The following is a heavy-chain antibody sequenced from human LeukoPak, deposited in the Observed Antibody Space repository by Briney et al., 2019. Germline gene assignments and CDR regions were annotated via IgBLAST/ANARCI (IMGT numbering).Heavy chain of an antibody. V-gene: IGHV4-39*01. J-gene: IGHJ6*03. CDR1: GGSISSSSYY. D-gene: IGHD3-22*01. CDR3: ARHRSSGYPSYYYYYMDV. CDR2: IDYSGST. Sequence: SETLSLTCTVSGGSISSSSYYWGWIRQPPGKGLEWIGSIDYSGSTYYNPSLKSRVTTSVDTSKNHFSLKLSSVTAAATAVYHCARHRSSGYPSYYYYYMDVWGKGTTVTVSS.